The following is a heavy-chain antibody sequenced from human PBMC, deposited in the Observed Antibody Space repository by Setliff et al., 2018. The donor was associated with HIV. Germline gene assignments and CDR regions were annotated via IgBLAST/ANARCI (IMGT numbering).Heavy chain of an antibody. CDR2: ITDSGNT. CDR3: ARDQGLELRGDYYYYGMDV. Sequence: SETLSLTCNVSGASISNYYWTWIRQSPGKRLEWLGYITDSGNTNYNPSLRRRTTMSLDTSRNQVSLKLSSVSAADTAVYYCARDQGLELRGDYYYYGMDVWGQGTTVTVSS. CDR1: GASISNYY. J-gene: IGHJ6*02. V-gene: IGHV4-59*01. D-gene: IGHD1-7*01.